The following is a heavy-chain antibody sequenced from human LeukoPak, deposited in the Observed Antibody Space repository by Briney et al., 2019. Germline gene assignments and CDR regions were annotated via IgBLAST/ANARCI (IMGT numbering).Heavy chain of an antibody. CDR2: IRYDGSDK. J-gene: IGHJ5*02. D-gene: IGHD1-26*01. Sequence: SGGSLGLSCAASGFTFSSYGIHWVRQAPVKGLEWVAFIRYDGSDKYFADIVKGRFTISRDNSKNTVYLQMNSLRVEDTAIYYCARDPLTGSYGVNWLDPWGQGTLVTVSS. V-gene: IGHV3-30*02. CDR3: ARDPLTGSYGVNWLDP. CDR1: GFTFSSYG.